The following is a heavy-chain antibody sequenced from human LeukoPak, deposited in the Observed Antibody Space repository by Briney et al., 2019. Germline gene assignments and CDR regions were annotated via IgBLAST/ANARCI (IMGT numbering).Heavy chain of an antibody. CDR3: TGARGAVARMMFDY. CDR1: GFTFGDYA. D-gene: IGHD6-19*01. CDR2: IRSKAYGGTT. V-gene: IGHV3-49*04. Sequence: GGSLRLSCTASGFTFGDYAMSWVRQAPGKGLEWVGFIRSKAYGGTTEYAASVKGRFTISRDDSKSIAYLQMNSLKTEDTAVYYCTGARGAVARMMFDYWGQGTLVTVSS. J-gene: IGHJ4*02.